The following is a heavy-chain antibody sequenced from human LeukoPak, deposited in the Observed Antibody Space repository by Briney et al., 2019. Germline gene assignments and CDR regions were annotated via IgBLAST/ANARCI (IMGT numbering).Heavy chain of an antibody. D-gene: IGHD4-23*01. CDR1: GGSISSYY. Sequence: SETLSLTCTVSGGSISSYYWSWIRQPPGKGLEWLGYIYYSGSTDYNPSLMGRLTISVDTSKNQFSLTLTSVTEADTAVYYCARDYGGKLDYWGHGTLVTVSS. J-gene: IGHJ4*01. V-gene: IGHV4-59*01. CDR2: IYYSGST. CDR3: ARDYGGKLDY.